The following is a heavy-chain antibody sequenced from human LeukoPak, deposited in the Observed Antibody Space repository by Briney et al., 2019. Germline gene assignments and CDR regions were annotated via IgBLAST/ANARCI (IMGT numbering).Heavy chain of an antibody. V-gene: IGHV1-69*04. CDR2: IIPILGIA. D-gene: IGHD2-15*01. CDR1: GGTFSSHA. Sequence: SVKVSCKASGGTFSSHAISWVRQAPGQGLEWMGRIIPILGIANYAQKLQGRVTITADKSTSTAYMELSSLRSEDTAVYYCARAGTVVVAENWFDPWGQGTLVTVSS. J-gene: IGHJ5*02. CDR3: ARAGTVVVAENWFDP.